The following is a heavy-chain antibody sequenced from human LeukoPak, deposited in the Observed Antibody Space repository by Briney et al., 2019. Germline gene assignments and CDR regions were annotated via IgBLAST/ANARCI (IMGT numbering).Heavy chain of an antibody. J-gene: IGHJ4*02. Sequence: GGSLRLSCAASGFTFNSYEMNWVRQAPGKGLEWVSYISSSGSTIYYADSVKGRFTISRDNAKNSLYLQMNSLRAEDTAVYYCARATVVSTLDYWGQGTLVTVSS. V-gene: IGHV3-48*03. CDR3: ARATVVSTLDY. CDR2: ISSSGSTI. D-gene: IGHD4-23*01. CDR1: GFTFNSYE.